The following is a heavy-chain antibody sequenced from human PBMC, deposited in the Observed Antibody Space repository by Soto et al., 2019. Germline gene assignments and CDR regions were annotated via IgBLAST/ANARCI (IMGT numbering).Heavy chain of an antibody. CDR3: ARPPFPGCINGVCYPCDH. J-gene: IGHJ4*02. CDR1: GGSISSYY. Sequence: PSETLSLTCTVSGGSISSYYWSWIRQPPGKGLEWIGYIYYSGSTNYNPSLKSRVTISVDTSKNQFSLKLSSVTAADTAVYYCARPPFPGCINGVCYPCDHWGQGTLVTVSS. D-gene: IGHD2-8*01. CDR2: IYYSGST. V-gene: IGHV4-59*08.